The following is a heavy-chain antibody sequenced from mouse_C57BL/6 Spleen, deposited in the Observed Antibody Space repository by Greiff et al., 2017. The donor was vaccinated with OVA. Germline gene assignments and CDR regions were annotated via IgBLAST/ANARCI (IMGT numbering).Heavy chain of an antibody. D-gene: IGHD1-1*01. J-gene: IGHJ1*03. CDR3: ARAHYYGSSPHWYFDV. V-gene: IGHV5-4*01. CDR2: ISDGGSYT. Sequence: EVQLVESGGGLVKPGGSLKLSCAASGFTFSSYAMSWVRQTPEKRLEWVATISDGGSYTYYPANVKGRFTISRDNAKNNLYLQMSHLKSEDTAMYYCARAHYYGSSPHWYFDVWGTGTTVTVSS. CDR1: GFTFSSYA.